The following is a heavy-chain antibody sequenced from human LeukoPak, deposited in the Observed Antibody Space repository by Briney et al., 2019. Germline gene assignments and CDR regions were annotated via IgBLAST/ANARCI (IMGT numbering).Heavy chain of an antibody. CDR3: AKDFDY. Sequence: GRSLRLSCAASGFTFSSYGMHWVRQASGKGLEWVAVLSYDGNNKYYADSVKGRFTISRDNYKNTLYLQMNGLRAEDTAVYYCAKDFDYWGQGTLVTVSS. V-gene: IGHV3-30*18. CDR2: LSYDGNNK. J-gene: IGHJ4*02. CDR1: GFTFSSYG.